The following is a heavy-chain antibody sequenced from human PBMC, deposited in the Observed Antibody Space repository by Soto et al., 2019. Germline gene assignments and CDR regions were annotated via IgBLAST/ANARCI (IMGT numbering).Heavy chain of an antibody. CDR2: ISCNSGSI. CDR3: AKIPPTIFGVVNPLGLDYYYMDV. D-gene: IGHD3-3*01. J-gene: IGHJ6*03. Sequence: GGSMRLSCASSGFTFDIYAMPWARQATGKGLEWVSGISCNSGSICYADSVKGRFTISRDNSKNTLYLQMNSLRAEDTAVYYCAKIPPTIFGVVNPLGLDYYYMDVWGKGTTVTVSS. CDR1: GFTFDIYA. V-gene: IGHV3-9*01.